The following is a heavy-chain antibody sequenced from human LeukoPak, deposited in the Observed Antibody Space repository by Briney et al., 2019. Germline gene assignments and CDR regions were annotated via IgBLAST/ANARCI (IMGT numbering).Heavy chain of an antibody. CDR2: ISAYNGNT. J-gene: IGHJ4*02. CDR3: ARAAGDSYGYRYYFDY. V-gene: IGHV1-18*01. Sequence: VASVKVSCKASGYTFTSYGISWVRQAPGQGLEWMGWISAYNGNTNYAQKLQGRVTMTTDTSTSTAYMELRSLRSEDTAVYSCARAAGDSYGYRYYFDYWGQGTLVTVSS. D-gene: IGHD5-18*01. CDR1: GYTFTSYG.